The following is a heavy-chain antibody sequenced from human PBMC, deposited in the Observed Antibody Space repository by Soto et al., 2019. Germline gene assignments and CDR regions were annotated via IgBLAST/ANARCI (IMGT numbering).Heavy chain of an antibody. CDR3: ARDRPWFGELFDAFDY. Sequence: PGGSLRLSCAASGFTFSSYGMHWVRQAPGKGLEWVAVIWYDGSNKYYADSVKGRFTISRDNSKNTLYLQMNSLRAEDTAVYYCARDRPWFGELFDAFDYWGQGTLVTVSS. V-gene: IGHV3-33*01. D-gene: IGHD3-10*01. CDR2: IWYDGSNK. J-gene: IGHJ4*02. CDR1: GFTFSSYG.